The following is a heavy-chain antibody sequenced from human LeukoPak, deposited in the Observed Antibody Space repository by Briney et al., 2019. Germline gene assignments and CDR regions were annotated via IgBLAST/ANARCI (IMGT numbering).Heavy chain of an antibody. D-gene: IGHD2-2*01. CDR1: GYTLTELS. CDR3: AADLGVDWSSTSCYMPY. Sequence: GASVKVSCKVSGYTLTELSMHWVRQAPGKGLEWMGGFDPEDGETIYAQKFQGRVTMTEDTSTDTAYMELSSLRSEDTAVYYCAADLGVDWSSTSCYMPYWAQGTLVTVSS. J-gene: IGHJ4*02. CDR2: FDPEDGET. V-gene: IGHV1-24*01.